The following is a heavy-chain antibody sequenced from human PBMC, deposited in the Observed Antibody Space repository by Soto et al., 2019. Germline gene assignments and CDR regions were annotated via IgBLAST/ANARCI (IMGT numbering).Heavy chain of an antibody. D-gene: IGHD4-17*01. CDR1: GGSISSGGYY. J-gene: IGHJ4*02. Sequence: SETLSLTCTVSGGSISSGGYYWSWIRQHPGKGLEWIGYIYYSGSTYYNPSLKSRVTISVDTSKNQFSLKLSSVTAADTAVYYCARSEATVLDYWGQGTLVTVSS. CDR2: IYYSGST. V-gene: IGHV4-31*03. CDR3: ARSEATVLDY.